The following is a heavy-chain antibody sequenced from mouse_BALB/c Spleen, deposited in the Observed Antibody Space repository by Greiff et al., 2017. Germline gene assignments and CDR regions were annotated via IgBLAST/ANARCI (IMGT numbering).Heavy chain of an antibody. CDR2: INPSSGYT. CDR1: GYTFTSYT. CDR3: ARELTGFDY. Sequence: QVQLKQSGAELARPWASVKMSCKASGYTFTSYTMHWVQQRPGQGLEWIGYINPSSGYTNYNQKFKDKATLTADKSSSTAYMQLSSLTSEDSAVYYCARELTGFDYWGQGTTLKVSS. J-gene: IGHJ2*01. V-gene: IGHV1-4*01. D-gene: IGHD4-1*01.